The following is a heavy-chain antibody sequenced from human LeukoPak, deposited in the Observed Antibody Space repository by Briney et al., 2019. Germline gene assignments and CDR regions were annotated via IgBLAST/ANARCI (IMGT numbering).Heavy chain of an antibody. CDR3: ARVPYGGNSGLFDY. CDR1: GFTVSSNF. D-gene: IGHD4-23*01. V-gene: IGHV3-21*01. J-gene: IGHJ4*02. CDR2: ISSSSSYI. Sequence: GGSLRLSCAASGFTVSSNFMTWVRQAPGKGLEWVSSISSSSSYIYYADSVKGRFTISRDNAKNSLYLQMNSLRAEDTAVYYCARVPYGGNSGLFDYWGQGTLVTVSS.